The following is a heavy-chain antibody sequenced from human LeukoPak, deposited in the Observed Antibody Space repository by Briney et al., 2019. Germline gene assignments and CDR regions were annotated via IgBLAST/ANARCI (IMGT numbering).Heavy chain of an antibody. CDR3: KIVVVTAVRAYYFDY. J-gene: IGHJ4*02. Sequence: SETLSLTCTVSGASISSNSFFWGWIRQPPGRGLEWIGTIHYGVSAYYNPSLKSRVSISVDTSKNQFSLKLSSVTAADTAVYYCKIVVVTAVRAYYFDYWGQGTLVTVSS. CDR1: GASISSNSFF. V-gene: IGHV4-39*01. D-gene: IGHD2-21*02. CDR2: IHYGVSA.